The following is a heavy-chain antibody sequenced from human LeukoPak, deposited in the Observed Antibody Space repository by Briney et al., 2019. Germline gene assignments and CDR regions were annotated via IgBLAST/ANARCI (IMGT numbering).Heavy chain of an antibody. Sequence: SETLSLTCTVSGASINSGTYYWGWVRQPPGKGLEWIGTIYYSGNTYYNPSLRSRVTISIDTSKNQFSLKLSSVTAADTAVYYCARLPSGTFDYWGQGTLVTVSS. J-gene: IGHJ4*02. CDR2: IYYSGNT. D-gene: IGHD6-13*01. CDR3: ARLPSGTFDY. CDR1: GASINSGTYY. V-gene: IGHV4-39*01.